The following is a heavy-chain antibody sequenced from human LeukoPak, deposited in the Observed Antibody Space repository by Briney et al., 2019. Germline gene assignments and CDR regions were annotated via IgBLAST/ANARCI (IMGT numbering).Heavy chain of an antibody. V-gene: IGHV3-21*05. CDR1: GFTFSLYA. CDR3: ARDGGERYCSSTGCYKDRFDP. J-gene: IGHJ5*02. Sequence: PGGSLRLSCAASGFTFSLYAMNWVRQAPGKGLEWVSYINSGSSDKHYTESVKGRFTISRDNAENSLYLQMNSLRPEDTAVYYCARDGGERYCSSTGCYKDRFDPWGQGTLVTVSS. D-gene: IGHD2-2*02. CDR2: INSGSSDK.